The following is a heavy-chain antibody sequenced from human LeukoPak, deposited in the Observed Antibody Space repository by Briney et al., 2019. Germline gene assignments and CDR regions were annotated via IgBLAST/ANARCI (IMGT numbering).Heavy chain of an antibody. J-gene: IGHJ3*02. V-gene: IGHV4-4*07. Sequence: PSETLSLTCSVSDGSISTYYWSWVRQPAAKGLEWIGRIQTSGITNYNPSLRGRVTLSLDTSKNQFSLEMASVTAADTAVYYCACWSSTDLRWNDPFDIWGQGTTVTVSS. CDR1: DGSISTYY. CDR2: IQTSGIT. CDR3: ACWSSTDLRWNDPFDI. D-gene: IGHD3-10*01.